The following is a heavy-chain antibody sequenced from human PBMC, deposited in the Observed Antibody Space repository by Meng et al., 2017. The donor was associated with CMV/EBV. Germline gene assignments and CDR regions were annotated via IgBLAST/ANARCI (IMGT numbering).Heavy chain of an antibody. CDR3: ATVRNNPEFDL. V-gene: IGHV3-21*01. J-gene: IGHJ4*02. Sequence: GESLKISCAASGFALDTQMMTWVRQAPGKGLEWVATISNSSKYIHYSPSMTGRVTVSRDNAKNLLYLQMNSLSAEDTAVYFCATVRNNPEFDLWGQGTLVTVSS. CDR2: ISNSSKYI. CDR1: GFALDTQM.